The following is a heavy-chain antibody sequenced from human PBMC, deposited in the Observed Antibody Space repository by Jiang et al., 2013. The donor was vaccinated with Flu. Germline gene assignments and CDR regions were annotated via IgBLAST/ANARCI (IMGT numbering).Heavy chain of an antibody. CDR2: IYPGDSNT. V-gene: IGHV5-51*01. J-gene: IGHJ4*02. CDR1: GYIFTSFY. Sequence: QLVESGAEVKKPGESLKISCKGSGYIFTSFYIAWVRQMPGKGLEWMGIIYPGDSNTRYNPSFQGQVTISADKSINTAYLQWSSLEASDTAIYYCASPRGYNYGPFDFWGQGTLVTVSS. CDR3: ASPRGYNYGPFDF. D-gene: IGHD5-18*01.